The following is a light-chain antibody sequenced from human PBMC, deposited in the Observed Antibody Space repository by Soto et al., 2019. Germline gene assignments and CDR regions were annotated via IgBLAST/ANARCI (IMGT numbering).Light chain of an antibody. Sequence: DIVMTQSPDSLAVSLGERATINCKSSQSVLYSSNNKNYLAWYQQKPGQPPKLLIYWASTRESGVPDRFSGSGSGTDFTLTISRLQAEDVAVYYCQQYYSTPVTFGQGTTVELK. V-gene: IGKV4-1*01. CDR3: QQYYSTPVT. J-gene: IGKJ1*01. CDR1: QSVLYSSNNKNY. CDR2: WAS.